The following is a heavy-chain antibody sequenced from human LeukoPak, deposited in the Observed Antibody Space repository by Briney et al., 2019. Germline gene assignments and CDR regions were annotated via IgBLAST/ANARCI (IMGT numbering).Heavy chain of an antibody. CDR3: ARDAGGGYENAFDI. Sequence: SVKVSCKASGGTFSSDAISWVRQAPGQGLEWMGGIIPIFGTANYAQKFQGRVTITADESTSTAYMELSSLRSEDTAVYYCARDAGGGYENAFDIWGQGTMVTVSS. CDR2: IIPIFGTA. V-gene: IGHV1-69*13. J-gene: IGHJ3*02. D-gene: IGHD5-12*01. CDR1: GGTFSSDA.